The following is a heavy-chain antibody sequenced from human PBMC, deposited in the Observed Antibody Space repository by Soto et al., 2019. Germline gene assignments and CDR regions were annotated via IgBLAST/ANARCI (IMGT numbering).Heavy chain of an antibody. J-gene: IGHJ4*02. D-gene: IGHD3-10*01. V-gene: IGHV1-69*13. CDR2: IIPIFGTA. CDR3: ARVGLEITMVRGVIIGPLDY. Sequence: SVKVSCKASGGTFSSYAISWVRQAPGQGLEWMGGIIPIFGTANYAQKFQGRVTITADESTSTAYMELSSLRSEDTAVYYCARVGLEITMVRGVIIGPLDYWGQGTLVTVS. CDR1: GGTFSSYA.